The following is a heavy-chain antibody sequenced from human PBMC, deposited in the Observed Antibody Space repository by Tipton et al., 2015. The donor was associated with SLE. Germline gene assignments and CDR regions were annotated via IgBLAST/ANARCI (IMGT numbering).Heavy chain of an antibody. CDR2: IYHSGST. V-gene: IGHV4-4*02. Sequence: TLSLTCAVSGGSISSSNWWSWVRQPPGKGLEWIGSIYHSGSTYYNPSLKSRVTISVDTPKNQFSLKLSSVTAADTAVYYCARGHVTEGGALGAFDIWGQGTMVTVSS. D-gene: IGHD1-26*01. J-gene: IGHJ3*02. CDR1: GGSISSSNW. CDR3: ARGHVTEGGALGAFDI.